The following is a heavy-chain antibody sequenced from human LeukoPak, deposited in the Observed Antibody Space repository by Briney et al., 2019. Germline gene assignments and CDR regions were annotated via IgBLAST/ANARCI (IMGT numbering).Heavy chain of an antibody. CDR2: IYYSGST. V-gene: IGHV4-59*01. J-gene: IGHJ6*03. CDR1: GGSISSYY. D-gene: IGHD3-22*01. Sequence: SETLSLTCTVSGGSISSYYWSWIRQPPGKGLEWIGYIYYSGSTNYNPSLKSRVTISVDTSKNQFSLKLSSVTAADTAVYYCAREALIEGFYYYMGVWGKGTTVTVSS. CDR3: AREALIEGFYYYMGV.